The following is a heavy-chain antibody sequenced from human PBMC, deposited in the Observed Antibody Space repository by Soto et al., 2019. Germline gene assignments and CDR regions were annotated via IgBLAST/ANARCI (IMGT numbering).Heavy chain of an antibody. Sequence: SEALSVTCTVSGGSIRGYSWSWIRQPPGKGLEWIGYVYYSGGTNYSPSFKDRVTISVDTTENQFSLKVNSVTAADTAVYYCAREETPVSPHYFYYGLDAWGQGTTVTVS. V-gene: IGHV4-59*01. D-gene: IGHD4-17*01. J-gene: IGHJ6*02. CDR2: VYYSGGT. CDR3: AREETPVSPHYFYYGLDA. CDR1: GGSIRGYS.